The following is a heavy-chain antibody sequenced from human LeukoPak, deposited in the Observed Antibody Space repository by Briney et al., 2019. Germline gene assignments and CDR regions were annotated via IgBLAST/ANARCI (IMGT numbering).Heavy chain of an antibody. CDR3: AASVIAVAGTASDI. Sequence: ASVSVSCKASGYTFTGYFIHWVRQAPGQRLEWMGWMSPNTGVTKYTQRFQGRVTMTRDTSISTAYMELSRLTSDDTAIYYCAASVIAVAGTASDIWGQGTMVTVSS. CDR1: GYTFTGYF. CDR2: MSPNTGVT. V-gene: IGHV1-2*02. D-gene: IGHD6-19*01. J-gene: IGHJ3*02.